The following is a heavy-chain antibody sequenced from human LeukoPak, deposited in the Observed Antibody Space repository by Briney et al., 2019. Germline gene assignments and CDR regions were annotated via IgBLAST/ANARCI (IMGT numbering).Heavy chain of an antibody. Sequence: SETLSLTCTVSGGSISNYYWSWIRQPAGKGLEWIGRIYTSGSTNYNPSLKSRVTMSVDTSKNQFSLKLSSVTAADMAVYYCARGPVPAAMDWFDPWGQGNLVTVSS. CDR1: GGSISNYY. CDR2: IYTSGST. V-gene: IGHV4-4*07. D-gene: IGHD2-2*01. J-gene: IGHJ5*02. CDR3: ARGPVPAAMDWFDP.